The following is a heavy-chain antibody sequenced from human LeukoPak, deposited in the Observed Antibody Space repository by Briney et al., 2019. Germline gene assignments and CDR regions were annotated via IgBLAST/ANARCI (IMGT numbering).Heavy chain of an antibody. CDR1: GYTFTSYG. Sequence: ASVTVSCKASGYTFTSYGISWVRQAPGQGREWMGWISAYNGNTNYAQKLQGRVTMTTDTSTSAAYMELRSLRSDDTAVYYCARMYSGSYDVDYWGQGTLVTVSS. CDR2: ISAYNGNT. CDR3: ARMYSGSYDVDY. V-gene: IGHV1-18*01. D-gene: IGHD1-26*01. J-gene: IGHJ4*02.